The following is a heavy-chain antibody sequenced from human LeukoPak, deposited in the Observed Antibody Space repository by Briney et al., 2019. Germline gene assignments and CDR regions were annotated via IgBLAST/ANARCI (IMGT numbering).Heavy chain of an antibody. J-gene: IGHJ5*02. D-gene: IGHD3-10*01. CDR2: IYKSDIT. Sequence: SETLSLTCTVSGGPISSFYWSWVRQPPGKGLEWIGYIYKSDITNYNPSLKSRVTISVDTSKNQFSLKLNSVTAADTAVYYCARHPEWEREAGSTWGQGTLVTVSS. CDR3: ARHPEWEREAGST. CDR1: GGPISSFY. V-gene: IGHV4-59*08.